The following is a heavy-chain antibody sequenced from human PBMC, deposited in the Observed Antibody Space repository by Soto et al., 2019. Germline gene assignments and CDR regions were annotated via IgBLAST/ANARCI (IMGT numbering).Heavy chain of an antibody. J-gene: IGHJ4*02. Sequence: SETLSLTCAVSGGSISSSNWWSWVRQPPGKGLEWIGEIYHSGSTNYNPSLKSRVTISVDKSKNQFSLKLSSVTAADTAVYYCARDAFNDYGDYFDYWGQGTLVTVSS. CDR2: IYHSGST. CDR1: GGSISSSNW. V-gene: IGHV4-4*02. D-gene: IGHD4-17*01. CDR3: ARDAFNDYGDYFDY.